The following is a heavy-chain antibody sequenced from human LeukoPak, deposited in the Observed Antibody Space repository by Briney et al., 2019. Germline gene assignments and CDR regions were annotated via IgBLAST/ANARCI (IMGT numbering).Heavy chain of an antibody. CDR1: GYTFTSYY. V-gene: IGHV1-46*01. CDR3: AREGPRDYDILTGYYARTRFDY. J-gene: IGHJ4*02. Sequence: ASVKVSCKASGYTFTSYYMHWVRQAPGQGLEWMGIINPSGGSTSYAQKFQGRVTMTRDMSTSTVYMELSSLRSEDTAVYYCAREGPRDYDILTGYYARTRFDYWGQGTLVTVSS. D-gene: IGHD3-9*01. CDR2: INPSGGST.